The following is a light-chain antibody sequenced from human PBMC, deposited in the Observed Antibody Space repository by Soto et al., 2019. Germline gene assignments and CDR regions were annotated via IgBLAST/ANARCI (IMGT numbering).Light chain of an antibody. CDR2: DAS. CDR1: RSISNW. CDR3: QQLNAH. Sequence: EIKMTHSASTLSASVGDRVTITCRASRSISNWLAWYQQKPGKASKLLIYDASSLESGVPLRFSGSGSGTEFTLTISSLQPDDFATYYCQQLNAHFGPGTKVDIK. V-gene: IGKV1-5*01. J-gene: IGKJ3*01.